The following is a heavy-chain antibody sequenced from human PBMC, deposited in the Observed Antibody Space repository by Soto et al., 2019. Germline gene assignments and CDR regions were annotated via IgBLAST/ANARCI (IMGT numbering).Heavy chain of an antibody. CDR2: ISSSGGST. D-gene: IGHD3-16*01. V-gene: IGHV3-23*01. J-gene: IGHJ4*02. CDR1: GFSFSNYA. Sequence: GGSLRLSCAASGFSFSNYAMTWVRQAPGKGLEWVSGISSSGGSTYYTDSVKGRFSISRENSKKTLYLQMNSLTAEDTAIYYWAKRLLKLGGPIPSFDYGGRGPRATVPS. CDR3: AKRLLKLGGPIPSFDY.